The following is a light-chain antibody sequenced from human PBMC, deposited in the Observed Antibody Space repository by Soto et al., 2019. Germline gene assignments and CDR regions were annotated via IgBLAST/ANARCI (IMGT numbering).Light chain of an antibody. CDR3: QQVKSYPLT. V-gene: IGKV1-9*01. J-gene: IGKJ4*01. CDR1: QGISTY. CDR2: TAS. Sequence: DIQLTQSPSFLSASVGDRVTITCRATQGISTYLAWYQHKPGKAPKLLIYTASTLQSGVPSRFRGSGSGTDFTLTINSLQPEDFATYYCQQVKSYPLTFGGGTKVEIK.